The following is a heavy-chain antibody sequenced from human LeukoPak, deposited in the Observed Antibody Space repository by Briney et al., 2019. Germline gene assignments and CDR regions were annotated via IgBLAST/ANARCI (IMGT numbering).Heavy chain of an antibody. CDR1: GGSFSGYY. J-gene: IGHJ4*02. CDR3: AGSSGYMYYFDY. D-gene: IGHD3-22*01. CDR2: IYYSGST. Sequence: PSETLSLTCAVYGGSFSGYYWSWIRQPPGKGLEWIGYIYYSGSTNYNPSLKSRVTISVDTSKNQFSLKLSSVTAADTAVYYCAGSSGYMYYFDYWGQGTLVTVSS. V-gene: IGHV4-59*01.